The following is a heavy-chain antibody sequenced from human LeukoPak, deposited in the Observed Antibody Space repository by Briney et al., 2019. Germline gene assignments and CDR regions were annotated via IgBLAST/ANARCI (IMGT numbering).Heavy chain of an antibody. J-gene: IGHJ4*02. Sequence: PGGSLRLSCAASGLTFGDYAMSWVRQAPGKGLEWVAVISYDGSNKYYADSVKGRFTISRDNSKNTLYLQMNSLRAEDTAVYYCAKDGGLTMIVPGGPDYWGQGTLVTVSS. CDR1: GLTFGDYA. V-gene: IGHV3-30*18. CDR3: AKDGGLTMIVPGGPDY. CDR2: ISYDGSNK. D-gene: IGHD3-22*01.